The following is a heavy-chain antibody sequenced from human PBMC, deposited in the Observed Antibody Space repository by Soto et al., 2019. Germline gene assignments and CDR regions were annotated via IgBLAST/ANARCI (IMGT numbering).Heavy chain of an antibody. CDR3: ARGQRNKAMLLSQYYYYGMDV. D-gene: IGHD5-18*01. CDR2: IFHDGTA. J-gene: IGHJ6*02. V-gene: IGHV4-4*02. CDR1: GVSISSGNW. Sequence: SETLSLTCAVSGVSISSGNWWTWVRQTPQRGLEYIGEIFHDGTANYYPSFERRVAISVDTSKNQFSLKLSSVTAADTAVYYCARGQRNKAMLLSQYYYYGMDVWGQGTTVTVSS.